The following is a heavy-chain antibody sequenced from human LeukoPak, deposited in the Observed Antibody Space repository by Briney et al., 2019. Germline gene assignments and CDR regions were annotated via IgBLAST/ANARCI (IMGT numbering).Heavy chain of an antibody. CDR3: ARSVSPNYDLACNY. CDR2: INPNSGGT. Sequence: ASVKVSCKASGYTFTGYYMHWVRQAPGQGLEWMGRINPNSGGTNYAQKFQGRVTMTRDTSISTAYMELSRLRSDDTAVYYCARSVSPNYDLACNYWGQGTLVTVSS. V-gene: IGHV1-2*06. D-gene: IGHD3-3*01. CDR1: GYTFTGYY. J-gene: IGHJ4*02.